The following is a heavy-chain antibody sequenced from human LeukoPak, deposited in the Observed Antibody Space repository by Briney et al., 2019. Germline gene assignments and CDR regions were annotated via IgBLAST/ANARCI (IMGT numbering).Heavy chain of an antibody. CDR1: GFTFSSYG. CDR2: IRYDGSNK. J-gene: IGHJ3*02. V-gene: IGHV3-30*02. CDR3: AKEYYYDSSGYSGGAFDI. Sequence: PGGSLRLPCAASGFTFSSYGMHWVRQAPGKGLEWVAFIRYDGSNKYYADSVKGRFTISRDNSKNTLYLQMNSLRAEDTAVYYCAKEYYYDSSGYSGGAFDIWGQGTMVTVSS. D-gene: IGHD3-22*01.